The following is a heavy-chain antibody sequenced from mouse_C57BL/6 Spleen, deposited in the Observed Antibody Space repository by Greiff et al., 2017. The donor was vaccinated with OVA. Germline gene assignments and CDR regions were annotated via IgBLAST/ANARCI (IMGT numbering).Heavy chain of an antibody. CDR1: GYTFTDYN. Sequence: EVHLVESGPELVKPGASVKIPCKASGYTFTDYNMDWVKQSHGKSLEWIGDINPNNGGTIYNQKFKGKATLTVDKSSSTAYMELRSLTSEDTAVYYCARRGYYGSSLYYYAMDYWGQGTSVTVSS. D-gene: IGHD1-1*01. CDR2: INPNNGGT. J-gene: IGHJ4*01. V-gene: IGHV1-18*01. CDR3: ARRGYYGSSLYYYAMDY.